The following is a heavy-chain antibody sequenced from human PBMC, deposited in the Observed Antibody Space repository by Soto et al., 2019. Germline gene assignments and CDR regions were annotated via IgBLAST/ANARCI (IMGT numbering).Heavy chain of an antibody. CDR3: TTPNPYYYDSSGYLPQDAFDI. Sequence: GESLKISCAASGFTFSNAWMNWVRQAPGKGLEWVGRIKSKTDGGTTDYAAPVKGRFTISRDDSKNTLYLQMNSLKTEDTAVYYCTTPNPYYYDSSGYLPQDAFDIWGQGTMVTVSS. D-gene: IGHD3-22*01. V-gene: IGHV3-15*07. CDR2: IKSKTDGGTT. CDR1: GFTFSNAW. J-gene: IGHJ3*02.